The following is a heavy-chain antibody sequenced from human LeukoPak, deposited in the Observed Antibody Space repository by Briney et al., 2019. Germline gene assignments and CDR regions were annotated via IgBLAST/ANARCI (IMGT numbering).Heavy chain of an antibody. Sequence: GGSLRLSCAASGFTFSDYYMSWIRQAPGKGLEWVSYISSSGSTIYYADSVKGRFTISRDNAKNSLYLQMNSLRAEDTAVYYCARAGYDAKYKYYFDYWGQGTLVTVSS. CDR2: ISSSGSTI. V-gene: IGHV3-11*01. D-gene: IGHD5-12*01. J-gene: IGHJ4*02. CDR3: ARAGYDAKYKYYFDY. CDR1: GFTFSDYY.